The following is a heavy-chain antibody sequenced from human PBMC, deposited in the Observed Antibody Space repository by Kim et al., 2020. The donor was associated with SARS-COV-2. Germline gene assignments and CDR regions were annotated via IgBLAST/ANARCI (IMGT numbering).Heavy chain of an antibody. Sequence: GGSLRLSCAASGFTFGDDAMHWVRQAPGKGLEWVSGSNWNSGSIGYADSVKGRCTITRDNAKNSLYLQMNSLRAEDTALYYCAKDINYDFWSGYYKDHVARNSYYGMDVWGQGTPVTVSS. V-gene: IGHV3-9*01. CDR3: AKDINYDFWSGYYKDHVARNSYYGMDV. D-gene: IGHD3-3*01. CDR2: SNWNSGSI. CDR1: GFTFGDDA. J-gene: IGHJ6*02.